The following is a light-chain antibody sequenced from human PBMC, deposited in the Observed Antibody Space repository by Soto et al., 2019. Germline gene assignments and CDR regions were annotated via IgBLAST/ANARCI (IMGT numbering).Light chain of an antibody. V-gene: IGKV1-9*01. Sequence: QLTQSPSSLSASVGDRVTITCRASQDISGFLAWFQQKPGKAPNLLIYATSTLHSGVPSRFSGSGSGTVFSLIISSLQPEDFATYYCHQLNEFPPTFGGGTKVE. CDR1: QDISGF. CDR2: ATS. J-gene: IGKJ4*01. CDR3: HQLNEFPPT.